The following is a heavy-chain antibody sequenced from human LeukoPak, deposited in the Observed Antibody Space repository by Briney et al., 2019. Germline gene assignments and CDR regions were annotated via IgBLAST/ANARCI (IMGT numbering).Heavy chain of an antibody. CDR3: TKTRGDDSSGYYLFDY. D-gene: IGHD3-22*01. Sequence: PGGSLRLSCAASGFTFSNAWMSWVRQAPGKGLEWVGRIRSKANSYATAYAASVKGRFTISRDDSKNTAYLQMNSLKTEDTAVYYCTKTRGDDSSGYYLFDYWGQGTLVTVSS. V-gene: IGHV3-73*01. CDR2: IRSKANSYAT. CDR1: GFTFSNAW. J-gene: IGHJ4*02.